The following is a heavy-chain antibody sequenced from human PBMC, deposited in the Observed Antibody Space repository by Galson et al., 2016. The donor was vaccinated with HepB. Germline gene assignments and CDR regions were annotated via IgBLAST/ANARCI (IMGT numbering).Heavy chain of an antibody. CDR1: GLTVSANY. CDR2: IYSGGSR. J-gene: IGHJ6*02. Sequence: SLRLSCAASGLTVSANYMSWVRQAPGKGLEWVSVIYSGGSRYYADFVKRRITISRHNSNNTPYLQMNSLIPEDTAVYFCAIPRGYRYSMDVWGQGTTVTVSS. D-gene: IGHD5-18*01. V-gene: IGHV3-53*04. CDR3: AIPRGYRYSMDV.